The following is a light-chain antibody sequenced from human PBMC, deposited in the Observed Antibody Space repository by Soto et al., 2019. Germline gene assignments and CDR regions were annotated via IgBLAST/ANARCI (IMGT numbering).Light chain of an antibody. CDR3: QQYGSSPGT. V-gene: IGKV3-20*01. J-gene: IGKJ1*01. CDR2: GAS. CDR1: QSVSSSY. Sequence: EIVLTQSPGTLSLSPGERATFSCRASQSVSSSYLAWYQQKPGQAPRLLIYGASSRATGIPDRFSGSGSGTDVTLTISRPEAEDFAVYYCQQYGSSPGTFGQGTKVEIK.